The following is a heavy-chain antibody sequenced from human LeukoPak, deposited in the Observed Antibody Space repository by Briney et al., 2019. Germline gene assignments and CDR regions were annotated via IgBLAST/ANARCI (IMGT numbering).Heavy chain of an antibody. V-gene: IGHV4-38-2*02. CDR3: ARYSSSSPFHY. CDR2: FYHGGST. D-gene: IGHD6-6*01. J-gene: IGHJ4*02. Sequence: SETLSLTCTVSGYSISTGYYWDWIRQPPGKGLEWIGTFYHGGSTYYNPSLKSQVTISVDTSKNQFSLNLSSVTAADTAVYYCARYSSSSPFHYWGQGTLVTVSS. CDR1: GYSISTGYY.